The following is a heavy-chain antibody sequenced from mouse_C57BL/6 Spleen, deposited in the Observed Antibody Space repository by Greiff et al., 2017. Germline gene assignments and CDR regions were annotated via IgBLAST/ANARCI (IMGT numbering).Heavy chain of an antibody. V-gene: IGHV1-54*01. CDR2: INPGSGGT. CDR1: GYAFTNYL. D-gene: IGHD3-2*02. Sequence: VQLQQSGAELVRPGTSVKVSCKASGYAFTNYLIEWVKQRPGQGLEWIGVINPGSGGTNYNEKFKGKATMTADKSSSTAYMQLSSLTSEDSAVYFCARSSSSGYWYFEVWGTGTTVTVSS. CDR3: ARSSSSGYWYFEV. J-gene: IGHJ1*03.